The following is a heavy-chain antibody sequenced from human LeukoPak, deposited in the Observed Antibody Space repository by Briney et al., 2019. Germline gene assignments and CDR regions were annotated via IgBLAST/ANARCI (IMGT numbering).Heavy chain of an antibody. CDR1: GASINSTNW. CDR2: INHSGST. Sequence: SETLSLTCAVSGASINSTNWWSWIRQPPGKGLEWIGEINHSGSTNYNPSLKSRVTISVDTSKNQFSLKLSSVTAADTAVYYCARVRYDYAWGSYRPPFDYWGQGTLVTVSS. V-gene: IGHV4/OR15-8*03. J-gene: IGHJ4*02. D-gene: IGHD3-16*02. CDR3: ARVRYDYAWGSYRPPFDY.